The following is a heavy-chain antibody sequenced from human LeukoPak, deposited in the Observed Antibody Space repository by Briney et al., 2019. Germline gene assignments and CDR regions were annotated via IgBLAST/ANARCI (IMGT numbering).Heavy chain of an antibody. J-gene: IGHJ3*02. Sequence: SETLSLTCTVSGGSISSYYWSWIRQPPGRGLEWIGRISSSGSTNYNPSLKSRVTISADTSKNQFSLKLSSVTAADTAVYYCVKSMRVGDAFDIWGQGTMVTVSS. V-gene: IGHV4-4*08. D-gene: IGHD3-22*01. CDR2: ISSSGST. CDR1: GGSISSYY. CDR3: VKSMRVGDAFDI.